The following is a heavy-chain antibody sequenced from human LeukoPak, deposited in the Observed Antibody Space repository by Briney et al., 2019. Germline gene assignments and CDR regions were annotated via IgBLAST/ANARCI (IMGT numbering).Heavy chain of an antibody. D-gene: IGHD6-13*01. V-gene: IGHV5-51*01. Sequence: GESLKISCKGSGYSFTSYWIGWVRQMPGKGLEWMGIIYPGDSDTRYSPSFQGQVTISADKSISTAYLQWSSLKASDTAMYYCARQKTYSSSWQGFDYWGQGTLVTVSS. J-gene: IGHJ4*02. CDR3: ARQKTYSSSWQGFDY. CDR1: GYSFTSYW. CDR2: IYPGDSDT.